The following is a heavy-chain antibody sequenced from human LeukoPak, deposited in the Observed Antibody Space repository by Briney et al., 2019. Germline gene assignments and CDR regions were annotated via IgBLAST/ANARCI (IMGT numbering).Heavy chain of an antibody. D-gene: IGHD2-21*01. Sequence: GGSLRLSCAASGFTFSSYWKSWVRQAPGKGLEWVANIKQDGSEKYYVDSVKGRFTISRDNAKNSLYLQMNSLRAEDTAVYYCARALWFLDYWGQGTLVTVSS. J-gene: IGHJ4*02. V-gene: IGHV3-7*04. CDR2: IKQDGSEK. CDR3: ARALWFLDY. CDR1: GFTFSSYW.